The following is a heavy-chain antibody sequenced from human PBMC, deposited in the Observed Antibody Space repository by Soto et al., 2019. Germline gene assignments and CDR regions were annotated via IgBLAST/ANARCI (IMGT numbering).Heavy chain of an antibody. V-gene: IGHV4-34*01. CDR1: GGSFSGYY. D-gene: IGHD2-2*01. J-gene: IGHJ4*02. CDR2: INHSGST. Sequence: QVQLQQWGAGLLKPSATLSLTCAVHGGSFSGYYWSWIRQPPGKGLEWIGEINHSGSTNYNPSLKSRFTISVDTSKNQFSLKLSSVTTADTAVYYCARRPDIVVVPAAKQPDYWGQGTLVTVSS. CDR3: ARRPDIVVVPAAKQPDY.